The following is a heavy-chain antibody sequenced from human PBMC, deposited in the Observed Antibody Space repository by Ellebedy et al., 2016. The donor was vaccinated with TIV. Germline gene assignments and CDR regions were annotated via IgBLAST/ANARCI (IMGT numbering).Heavy chain of an antibody. J-gene: IGHJ3*01. CDR2: VSGSRKTN. Sequence: PGGSLRLSCAASGFTFSNYNMNWVRQAPGKGLEWVSSVSGSRKTNFYADSVKGRFTISRDIAQNSLYLQMNSLRADDTAVYYCARDNYYDPLDVWGQGTMVTVSS. D-gene: IGHD3-22*01. CDR1: GFTFSNYN. V-gene: IGHV3-48*01. CDR3: ARDNYYDPLDV.